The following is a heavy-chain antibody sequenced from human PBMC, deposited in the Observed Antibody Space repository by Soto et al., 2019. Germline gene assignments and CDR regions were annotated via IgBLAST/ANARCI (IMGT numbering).Heavy chain of an antibody. CDR2: IYQNGNT. CDR3: ARDPYGSGTSYNTAFDI. CDR1: GASISSGNYY. V-gene: IGHV4-30-4*01. J-gene: IGHJ3*02. Sequence: QVQLQESGPGLVKPSQTLSLTCTVSGASISSGNYYWVWIRQAPVKGLEWIGYIYQNGNTYYNPSLKSRLTILVDTSKNQFSLRLSSVTAADTAVYYCARDPYGSGTSYNTAFDIWGQGTMVTVSS. D-gene: IGHD3-10*01.